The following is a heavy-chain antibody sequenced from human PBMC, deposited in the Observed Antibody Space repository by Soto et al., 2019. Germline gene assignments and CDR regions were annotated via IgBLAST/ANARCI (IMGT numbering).Heavy chain of an antibody. V-gene: IGHV3-73*01. CDR1: GFTFSGSA. J-gene: IGHJ6*02. CDR3: TRHPGYDFWSGYTHRYGMDV. Sequence: GGSLRLSCAASGFTFSGSAMHWVRQASGKGLEWVGRIRSKANSYATAYAASVKGRFTISRDDSKNTAYLQINSLKTEDTDVYYCTRHPGYDFWSGYTHRYGMDVWGQGTTVTVSS. D-gene: IGHD3-3*01. CDR2: IRSKANSYAT.